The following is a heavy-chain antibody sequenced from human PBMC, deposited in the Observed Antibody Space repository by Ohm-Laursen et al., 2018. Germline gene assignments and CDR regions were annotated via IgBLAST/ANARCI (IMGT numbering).Heavy chain of an antibody. D-gene: IGHD4-17*01. V-gene: IGHV3-74*01. CDR2: IYSDGTST. Sequence: SLRLSCTAPGFTFNNYWMHWVRQAPGKGLVWVSRIYSDGTSTNYADSVKGRFTISRDNAKNTMYLQMNSLRAEDTAVYYCVRDAAYGLFDHWGQGTLVTVSS. CDR1: GFTFNNYW. CDR3: VRDAAYGLFDH. J-gene: IGHJ4*02.